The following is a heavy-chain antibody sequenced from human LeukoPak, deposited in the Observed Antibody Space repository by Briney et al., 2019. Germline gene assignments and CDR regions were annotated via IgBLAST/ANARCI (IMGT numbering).Heavy chain of an antibody. V-gene: IGHV3-23*01. CDR1: GFTFSTYA. J-gene: IGHJ4*02. Sequence: GGSLRLSCTASGFTFSTYAMSWVRQAPGEGLEWVSGISGSGGSTYYTDSVKGRFTISRDNSKNTLHLQMSSLRVEDTAVYYCARSQSSSLIDYWGQGTLVTVSS. CDR2: ISGSGGST. D-gene: IGHD6-13*01. CDR3: ARSQSSSLIDY.